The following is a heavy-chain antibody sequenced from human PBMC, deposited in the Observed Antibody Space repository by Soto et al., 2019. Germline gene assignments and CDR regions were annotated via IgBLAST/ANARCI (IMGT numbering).Heavy chain of an antibody. CDR3: ARVTYYYDILTGYYPGGWFDP. D-gene: IGHD3-9*01. CDR2: ISAYNGNT. Sequence: QVPLVQSGAEVKKPGASVKVSCKASGYTFTSYGISWVRQAPGQGLEWMGWISAYNGNTNYAQKLQGRVTMTTDTSTSTAYMEVRSLRSDDTAVYYCARVTYYYDILTGYYPGGWFDPWGQGTLVTVSS. V-gene: IGHV1-18*01. CDR1: GYTFTSYG. J-gene: IGHJ5*02.